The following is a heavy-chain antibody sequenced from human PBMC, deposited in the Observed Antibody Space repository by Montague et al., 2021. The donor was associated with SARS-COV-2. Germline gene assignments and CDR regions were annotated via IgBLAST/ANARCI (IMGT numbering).Heavy chain of an antibody. CDR3: ARKGSGRSDLAY. CDR1: GDSISADNW. D-gene: IGHD1-26*01. V-gene: IGHV4-4*02. Sequence: SETLSLTCAVSGDSISADNWCSWVQLPPGKGPARVGEIHHTGSTKYKPSLKSRVNMSVAKSWNQFSLRLTSVTAADTAIYYCARKGSGRSDLAYWGQGTLVTVSS. CDR2: IHHTGST. J-gene: IGHJ4*02.